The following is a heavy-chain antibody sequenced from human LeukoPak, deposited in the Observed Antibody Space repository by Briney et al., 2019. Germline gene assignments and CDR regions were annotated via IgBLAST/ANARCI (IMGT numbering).Heavy chain of an antibody. CDR3: ARAAYSSTWYSRYFDL. CDR2: ISSSGSTI. J-gene: IGHJ2*01. CDR1: GFTFSDYY. V-gene: IGHV3-11*04. D-gene: IGHD6-13*01. Sequence: GGSLRLSCAASGFTFSDYYMSWIRGAPGEGREGGSYISSSGSTIYYADSVKGRFTISRANAKNSLYLQMHSLRAGDTAVYYCARAAYSSTWYSRYFDLWGRGTLVTVSS.